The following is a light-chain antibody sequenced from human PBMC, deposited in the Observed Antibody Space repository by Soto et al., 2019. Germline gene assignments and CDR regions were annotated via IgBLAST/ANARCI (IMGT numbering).Light chain of an antibody. CDR2: AAS. Sequence: DIQMTQSPSSLSASVGDRVTITCRASQSISSYLNWYQQKPGKAPKLLIYAASSLQSGVPSRFSCSRSGTDFTLTISSLQPEDFATYYCQQSYSTPQTFGQGTKVEIK. V-gene: IGKV1-39*01. J-gene: IGKJ1*01. CDR3: QQSYSTPQT. CDR1: QSISSY.